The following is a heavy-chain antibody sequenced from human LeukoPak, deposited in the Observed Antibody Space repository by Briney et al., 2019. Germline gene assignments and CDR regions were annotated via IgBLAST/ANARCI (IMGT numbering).Heavy chain of an antibody. V-gene: IGHV4-39*01. CDR1: GGSIGSSSYY. D-gene: IGHD3-10*01. J-gene: IGHJ4*02. CDR2: IYYSGST. Sequence: SETLSLTCTVSGGSIGSSSYYWGWIRQPPGKGLEWIGSIYYSGSTYYNPSLKSRVTISVDTSKNQFSLKLSSVTAADTAVYYCARNYYGSGSRGYFDYWGQGTLVTVSS. CDR3: ARNYYGSGSRGYFDY.